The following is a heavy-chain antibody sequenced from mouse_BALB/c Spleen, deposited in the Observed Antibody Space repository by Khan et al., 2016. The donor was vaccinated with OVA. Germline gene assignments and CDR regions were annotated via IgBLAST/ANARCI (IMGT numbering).Heavy chain of an antibody. J-gene: IGHJ4*01. CDR2: ISSGGHYT. Sequence: EVELVESGGGVVKPGGSLKLSCSASGFTFSSYAMSWVRQTPEKRLEWVATISSGGHYTFYPDSVKGRFTISRANAKNTLYLQMSSLRSEDTAMYYCARSLVDYYAMDYWGQGTSVTVSS. CDR3: ARSLVDYYAMDY. D-gene: IGHD2-2*01. CDR1: GFTFSSYA. V-gene: IGHV5-9-3*01.